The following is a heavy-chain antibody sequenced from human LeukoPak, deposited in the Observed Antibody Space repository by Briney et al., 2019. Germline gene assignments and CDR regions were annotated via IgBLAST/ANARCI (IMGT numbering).Heavy chain of an antibody. Sequence: GGSLRLSCAASGFSFSTYWMSWVRQAPGKGLEWVANIKPDGSEKSYVDPVKGRFTISRDNAKNSLYLQMNSLRADDTAVYYCARNAFDFWGQGTMVTVSS. J-gene: IGHJ3*01. V-gene: IGHV3-7*03. CDR1: GFSFSTYW. CDR2: IKPDGSEK. CDR3: ARNAFDF.